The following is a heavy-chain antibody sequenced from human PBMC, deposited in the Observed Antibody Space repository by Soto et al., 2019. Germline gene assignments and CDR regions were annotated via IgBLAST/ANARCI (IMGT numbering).Heavy chain of an antibody. Sequence: EVQLVESGGGLVQPGGSLRLSCAASGFTVSSNYMSWVRQAPGKGLEWVSFIYSGGSTYYADSVKGRFTLSRDNSKNTMYLQMNRLRAEDTAVYYCAREAGGASAGTHLDYRGQGTLVTVSS. V-gene: IGHV3-66*01. J-gene: IGHJ4*02. D-gene: IGHD6-13*01. CDR3: AREAGGASAGTHLDY. CDR1: GFTVSSNY. CDR2: IYSGGST.